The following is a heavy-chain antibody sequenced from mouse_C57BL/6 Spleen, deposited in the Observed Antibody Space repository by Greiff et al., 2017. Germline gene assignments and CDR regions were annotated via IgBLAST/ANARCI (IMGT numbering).Heavy chain of an antibody. J-gene: IGHJ4*01. V-gene: IGHV1-82*01. CDR2: IYPGDGDT. Sequence: QVQLKQSGPELVKPGASVKISCKASGYAFSSSWMNWVKQRPGKGLEWIGRIYPGDGDTNYNGKFKGKATLTADKSSSTAYMQLSSLTSEDSAVYFCARGYYGSSYRAMDYWGQGTSVTVSS. D-gene: IGHD1-1*01. CDR1: GYAFSSSW. CDR3: ARGYYGSSYRAMDY.